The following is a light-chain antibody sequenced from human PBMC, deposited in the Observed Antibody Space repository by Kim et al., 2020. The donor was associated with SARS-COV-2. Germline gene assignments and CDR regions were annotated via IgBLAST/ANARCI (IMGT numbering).Light chain of an antibody. CDR1: QDIANS. Sequence: ASGGDRVTISCRASQDIANSVAWYQQKPGKVPQLLIYAASTLQSGVPSRFSGSGSGTQFTLTIGSLQTEDVATYYCQKYNSAPWTFGPGTKVDIK. V-gene: IGKV1-27*01. CDR3: QKYNSAPWT. J-gene: IGKJ1*01. CDR2: AAS.